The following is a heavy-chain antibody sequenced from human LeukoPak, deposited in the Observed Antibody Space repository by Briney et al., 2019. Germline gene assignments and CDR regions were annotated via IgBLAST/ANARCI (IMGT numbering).Heavy chain of an antibody. CDR2: IFHSGST. Sequence: SETLSLTCTVSGYSISSGYYWGWIRQPPGKGLEFIGSIFHSGSTYYNTSLKTRVTISVDTSKNQFSLKLSSVTAADTAVYYCARRLGLYILKGFDPWGQGTLVTVSS. J-gene: IGHJ5*02. V-gene: IGHV4-38-2*02. CDR3: ARRLGLYILKGFDP. D-gene: IGHD3-9*01. CDR1: GYSISSGYY.